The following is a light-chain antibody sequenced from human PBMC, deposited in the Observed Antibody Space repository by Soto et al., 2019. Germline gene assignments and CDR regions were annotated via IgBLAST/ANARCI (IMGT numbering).Light chain of an antibody. J-gene: IGKJ2*01. V-gene: IGKV2-30*01. CDR2: RIS. CDR1: QSLVYIDGNTY. Sequence: DVVMTQSPLSLPVTLGQPASISCRSSQSLVYIDGNTYLNWFQQRPGQSPRRLIYRISNRDYGVPDRFSRSASGSDVTLKISRVEAEYVGVYYCMQASHWPYTFGQGTKLEIK. CDR3: MQASHWPYT.